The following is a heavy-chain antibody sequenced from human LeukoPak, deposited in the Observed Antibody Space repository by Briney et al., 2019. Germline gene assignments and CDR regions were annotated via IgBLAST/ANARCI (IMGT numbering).Heavy chain of an antibody. V-gene: IGHV3-30-3*01. Sequence: PGRSLRLSCAASGFTFSSYAMHWVRQAPGKGLEWVAVISYDGSNKYYADSVKGRFTISRDNSKNTLYLQMNSLRAEDTAVYYCARDWVAAAVPWFDPWGQGTLVTVSS. CDR2: ISYDGSNK. D-gene: IGHD6-13*01. J-gene: IGHJ5*02. CDR3: ARDWVAAAVPWFDP. CDR1: GFTFSSYA.